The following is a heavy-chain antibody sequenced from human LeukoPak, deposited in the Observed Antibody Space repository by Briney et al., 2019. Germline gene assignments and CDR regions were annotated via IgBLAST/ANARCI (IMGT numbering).Heavy chain of an antibody. V-gene: IGHV3-23*01. Sequence: GGSLRLSCGASGFSLSSCAMSWVRQAPGKGLEWVSAISSSDDGTYHAGSVRGRFTISRDSSKNTLYLQMNNLRTEDAAIYYCAKAPVTSCRGAFCYPLDSWGQGTLVTVSS. D-gene: IGHD2-15*01. CDR1: GFSLSSCA. CDR2: ISSSDDGT. J-gene: IGHJ4*02. CDR3: AKAPVTSCRGAFCYPLDS.